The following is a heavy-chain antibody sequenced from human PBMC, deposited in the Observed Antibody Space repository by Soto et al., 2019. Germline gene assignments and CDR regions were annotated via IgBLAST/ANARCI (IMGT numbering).Heavy chain of an antibody. D-gene: IGHD3-3*01. CDR2: ISFDGSTQ. J-gene: IGHJ4*02. V-gene: IGHV3-30*03. CDR3: AREGVFGLVKIISPDC. Sequence: VQLLESGGGVAQPGRSLRLSCRASGFGFSSYGMLWVRQAPGTGPEWVAFISFDGSTQYYADSVRGRITISRDNSENRLYLQLDSLRFEDTAMYYCAREGVFGLVKIISPDCWGQGAQVTVSA. CDR1: GFGFSSYG.